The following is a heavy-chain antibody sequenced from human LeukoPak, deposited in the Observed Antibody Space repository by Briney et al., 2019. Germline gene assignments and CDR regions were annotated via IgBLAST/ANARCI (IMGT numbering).Heavy chain of an antibody. D-gene: IGHD6-13*01. CDR2: IIPIFGTA. Sequence: SVKVSCEASGGTFSSYAISWVRQAPGQGLEWMGGIIPIFGTANYAQKFQGRVTITADESTSTAYMELSSLRSEDTAVYYCARRSSSWYNWFDPWGQGTLVTVSS. CDR3: ARRSSSWYNWFDP. CDR1: GGTFSSYA. J-gene: IGHJ5*02. V-gene: IGHV1-69*13.